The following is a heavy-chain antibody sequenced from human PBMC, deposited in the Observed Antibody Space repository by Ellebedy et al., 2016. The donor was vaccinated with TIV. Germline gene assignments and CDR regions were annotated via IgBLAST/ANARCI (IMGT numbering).Heavy chain of an antibody. V-gene: IGHV4-30-4*01. J-gene: IGHJ3*02. Sequence: SETLSLSXTASGGSISSGDYYWRRIRQPPVKGLEWIGYIYYSGSTYYNPSLKSRVTISVDTSKNQFSLKLRSVTAADTAVYYCARDQMKIDAFDIWGQGTMVTVSS. CDR2: IYYSGST. CDR3: ARDQMKIDAFDI. CDR1: GGSISSGDYY.